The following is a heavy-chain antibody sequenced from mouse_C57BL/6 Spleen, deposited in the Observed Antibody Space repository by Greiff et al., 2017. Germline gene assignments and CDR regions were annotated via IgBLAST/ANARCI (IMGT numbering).Heavy chain of an antibody. CDR1: GYTFTSYW. CDR2: INPSNGGT. D-gene: IGHD1-1*01. J-gene: IGHJ2*01. CDR3: ARGIYYYGSSYVLFDY. Sequence: VQLQQPGTELVKPGASVKLSCKASGYTFTSYWMHWVKQRPGQGLEWIGNINPSNGGTNYNEKFKSKATLTVDKSSSTAYMQRSSLTSEDSAVYYCARGIYYYGSSYVLFDYWGQGTTLTVSS. V-gene: IGHV1-53*01.